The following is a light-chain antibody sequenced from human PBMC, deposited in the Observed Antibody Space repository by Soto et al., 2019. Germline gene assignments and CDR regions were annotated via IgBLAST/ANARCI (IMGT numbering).Light chain of an antibody. J-gene: IGLJ1*01. Sequence: QSALTQPASVSGSPGQSITISCTGTSSDVGGSNYVSWYQQHPGKAPILMIYDVNNRPSGVSNRFSGSNSGNTASLTISGLQAEDEADYYCGSYTSSSTLYVFGTGTKLTVL. CDR1: SSDVGGSNY. CDR3: GSYTSSSTLYV. V-gene: IGLV2-14*01. CDR2: DVN.